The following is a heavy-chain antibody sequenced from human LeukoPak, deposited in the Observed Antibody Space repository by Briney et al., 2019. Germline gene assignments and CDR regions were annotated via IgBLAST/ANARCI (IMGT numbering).Heavy chain of an antibody. CDR1: DGSFSGYY. V-gene: IGHV4-34*01. CDR3: AGSGKPLVDGYFDY. Sequence: SETLSLTCAVYDGSFSGYYWSWIRQPPGKGLEWIGEINHSGSTDYNPSLKSRVTISVDTSKNQFSLKLSSVTAADTAVYYCAGSGKPLVDGYFDYWGQGTLVTVSS. J-gene: IGHJ4*02. D-gene: IGHD6-13*01. CDR2: INHSGST.